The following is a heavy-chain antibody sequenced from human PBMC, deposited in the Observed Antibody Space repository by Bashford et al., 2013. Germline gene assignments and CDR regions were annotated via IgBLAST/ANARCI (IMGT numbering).Heavy chain of an antibody. CDR2: INQDGSEK. CDR3: ARDPANYDYVFDY. Sequence: WSGQASRKGTGVGGNINQDGSEKYYVDSVKGRFTISRDNAKKALYLQMDSLRDEDTAVYYCARDPANYDYVFDYWGQGTRVTVSS. V-gene: IGHV3-7*01. D-gene: IGHD3-16*01. J-gene: IGHJ4*02.